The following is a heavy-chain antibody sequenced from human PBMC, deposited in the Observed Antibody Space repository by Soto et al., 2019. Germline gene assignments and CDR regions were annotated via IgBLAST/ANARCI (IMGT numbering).Heavy chain of an antibody. CDR2: ISGSGGST. D-gene: IGHD3-10*01. CDR1: GFTFNNYA. V-gene: IGHV3-23*01. Sequence: EVQLLESGGGLVQSGGSLRLSCAASGFTFNNYAMSWVRQAPGKGLEWVSAISGSGGSTYYADSVKGRFTISRDKSKNTLYLQMNGLRAEDTALYSCAKYISRVRGAPGDYWGQGTLVTVSS. J-gene: IGHJ4*02. CDR3: AKYISRVRGAPGDY.